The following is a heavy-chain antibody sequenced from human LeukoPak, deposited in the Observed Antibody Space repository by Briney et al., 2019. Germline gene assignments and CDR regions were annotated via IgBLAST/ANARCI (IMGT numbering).Heavy chain of an antibody. J-gene: IGHJ4*02. CDR3: ARDGGRREDY. D-gene: IGHD2-15*01. V-gene: IGHV3-21*01. CDR2: ISTSSSYI. CDR1: GFTFSSYS. Sequence: GGSLRLSCAASGFTFSSYSMNWVRQAPGKGLEWVSSISTSSSYIYYADSVKGRFTISKDNAKNSLYLQMNSLRAEDTAVYYCARDGGRREDYWGQGALVTVSS.